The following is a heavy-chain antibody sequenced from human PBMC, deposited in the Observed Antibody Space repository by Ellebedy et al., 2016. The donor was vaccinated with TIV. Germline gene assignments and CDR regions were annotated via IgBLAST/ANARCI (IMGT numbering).Heavy chain of an antibody. D-gene: IGHD3-10*01. J-gene: IGHJ5*02. CDR2: ISYDGSNK. Sequence: GESLKISXAASGFTFSSYAMHWVRQAPGKGLEWVAVISYDGSNKYYADSVKGRFTISRDNSKNTLYLQMNSLRAEDTAVYYCARGAEVRAVGVWFLSTFDPWGQGTLVTVSS. CDR1: GFTFSSYA. V-gene: IGHV3-30*04. CDR3: ARGAEVRAVGVWFLSTFDP.